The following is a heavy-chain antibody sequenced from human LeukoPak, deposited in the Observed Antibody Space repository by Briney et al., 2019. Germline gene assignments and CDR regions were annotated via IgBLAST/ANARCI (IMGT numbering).Heavy chain of an antibody. CDR3: AKARYSGYDAHYFGY. CDR1: GFTFSSYA. Sequence: GGSLRLSCAASGFTFSSYAMSWVRQAPGKGLEWVSAISGSGGSTYYADSVKGRFTISRDNSKSTLYLQMNSLRAEDTAVYYCAKARYSGYDAHYFGYWGQGTLVTVSS. V-gene: IGHV3-23*01. CDR2: ISGSGGST. D-gene: IGHD5-12*01. J-gene: IGHJ4*02.